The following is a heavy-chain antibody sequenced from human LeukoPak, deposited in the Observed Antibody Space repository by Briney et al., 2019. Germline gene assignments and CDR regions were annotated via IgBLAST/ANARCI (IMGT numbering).Heavy chain of an antibody. D-gene: IGHD3-22*01. CDR3: ARRSSGYWSLVGYFDY. V-gene: IGHV4-38-2*01. J-gene: IGHJ4*02. Sequence: SETLSLTCAVSGYSISSGYYWGWIRQPPGKGLEWIGSIYHSGSTYYNPSLKSRVTISVDTSKNQFSLKLSSVTAADTAVYYCARRSSGYWSLVGYFDYWGQGTLVTVSS. CDR2: IYHSGST. CDR1: GYSISSGYY.